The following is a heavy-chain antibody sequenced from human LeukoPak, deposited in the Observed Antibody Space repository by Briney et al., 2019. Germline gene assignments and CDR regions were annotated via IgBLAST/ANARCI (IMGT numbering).Heavy chain of an antibody. CDR2: FYHSGST. V-gene: IGHV4-38-2*02. D-gene: IGHD6-19*01. CDR3: ASGDTYSSGPSDAFDI. J-gene: IGHJ3*02. Sequence: SETLSLTCTVSGYSISSGYYWGWIRQPPGKGLEWIGSFYHSGSTYYNPSLKSRVTISVGTSKNQFSLKLSSVTAADTAVYYCASGDTYSSGPSDAFDIWGQGTMVTVSS. CDR1: GYSISSGYY.